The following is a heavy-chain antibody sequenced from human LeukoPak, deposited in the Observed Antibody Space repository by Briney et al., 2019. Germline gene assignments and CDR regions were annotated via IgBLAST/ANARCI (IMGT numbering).Heavy chain of an antibody. V-gene: IGHV4-34*01. J-gene: IGHJ4*02. CDR2: INHSGST. Sequence: KPSETLSLTCAVYGGSFSGYYWSWIRQPPGKGLEWIGEINHSGSTNYNPSLKSRVTISVDTSKNQFSLKLSSVTAAVTAVYYCARLSVGDYDYWGQGTLVTVSS. CDR1: GGSFSGYY. CDR3: ARLSVGDYDY. D-gene: IGHD4-17*01.